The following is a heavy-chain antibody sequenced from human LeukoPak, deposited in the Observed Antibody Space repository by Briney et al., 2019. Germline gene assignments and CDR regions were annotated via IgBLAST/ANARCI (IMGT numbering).Heavy chain of an antibody. J-gene: IGHJ3*02. CDR3: ASIIVVVSSGGFDI. V-gene: IGHV3-21*01. Sequence: PGGSLRLSCAASGFTFSSYSMNWVRQAPGKGLEWVSSISSSSYIYYADSVKGRFTISRDNAKNSLYLQMNSLRAEDTAVYYCASIIVVVSSGGFDIWGQGTMVTVSS. CDR2: ISSSSYI. D-gene: IGHD3-22*01. CDR1: GFTFSSYS.